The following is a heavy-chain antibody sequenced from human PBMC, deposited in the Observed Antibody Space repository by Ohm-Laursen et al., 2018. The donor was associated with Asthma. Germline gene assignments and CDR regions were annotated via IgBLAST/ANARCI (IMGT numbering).Heavy chain of an antibody. J-gene: IGHJ3*01. CDR3: TTDPRYCSGGSCYP. CDR1: GFTFSNAW. Sequence: SLRLSCTASGFTFSNAWMSWVRQAPGKGLEWVGHIKSKTDGGTTDYAAPVKGRFTISRDDSKNTLYLQMNSLKTEDTAVYYCTTDPRYCSGGSCYPWGQGTMVTVSS. V-gene: IGHV3-15*01. D-gene: IGHD2-15*01. CDR2: IKSKTDGGTT.